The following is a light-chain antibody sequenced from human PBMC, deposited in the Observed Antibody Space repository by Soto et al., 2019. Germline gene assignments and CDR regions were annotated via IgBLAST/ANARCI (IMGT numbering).Light chain of an antibody. CDR3: ATWDDSLNLLYV. CDR1: SSDIGAYDY. J-gene: IGLJ1*01. Sequence: QSVLTQPASLSGSPGQSITISCTGTSSDIGAYDYVSWFQQHPGKAPKLMISEVNNRPSGVSNRFSGSKSGTSASLAISGLQSEDEAEYYCATWDDSLNLLYVFGTGTKVTVL. V-gene: IGLV2-14*01. CDR2: EVN.